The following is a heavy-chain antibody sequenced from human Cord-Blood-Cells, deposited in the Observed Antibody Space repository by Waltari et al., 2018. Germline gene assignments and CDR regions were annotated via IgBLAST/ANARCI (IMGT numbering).Heavy chain of an antibody. CDR2: IWYDGSNK. CDR3: ARSTDYYDSSGYYFDY. D-gene: IGHD3-22*01. V-gene: IGHV3-33*01. J-gene: IGHJ4*02. Sequence: QVQLVESGGGVVQPGRSLRLSCAASGFTFGSYGTPGVRQLAGKGLEWVAVIWYDGSNKYYADSMKCRFTISRYNSKNTLYLQMNSLRAEDTAVYYCARSTDYYDSSGYYFDYWGQGTLVTVSS. CDR1: GFTFGSYG.